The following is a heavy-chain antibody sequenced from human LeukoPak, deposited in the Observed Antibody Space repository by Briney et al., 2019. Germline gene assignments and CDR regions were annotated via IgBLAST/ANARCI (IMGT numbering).Heavy chain of an antibody. V-gene: IGHV3-53*01. CDR1: GFTVSSNY. D-gene: IGHD3-10*01. CDR3: AREGLTMVRGADV. J-gene: IGHJ6*04. Sequence: GGSLRLSCAASGFTVSSNYMSWVRQAPGKGLEWVSVIYSGGSTYYADSVKGRFTISRDNSNNTVYLQMNRLRAEDPAVYYCAREGLTMVRGADVWGKGTTVTVSS. CDR2: IYSGGST.